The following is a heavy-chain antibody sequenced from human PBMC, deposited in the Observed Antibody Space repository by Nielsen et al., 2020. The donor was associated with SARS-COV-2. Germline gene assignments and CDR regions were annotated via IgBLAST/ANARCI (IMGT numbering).Heavy chain of an antibody. CDR2: IRSKANTYAT. V-gene: IGHV3-73*01. CDR1: GFTFSDSS. D-gene: IGHD5-12*01. CDR3: TRVNPISGSWFDAFDI. J-gene: IGHJ3*02. Sequence: GESLKISCAASGFTFSDSSMHWVRQASGKGLEWLGRIRSKANTYATGYAASVKGRFTISRDDSKNTAYLQMNSLKTEDTAVYYCTRVNPISGSWFDAFDIWGQGTMVTVSS.